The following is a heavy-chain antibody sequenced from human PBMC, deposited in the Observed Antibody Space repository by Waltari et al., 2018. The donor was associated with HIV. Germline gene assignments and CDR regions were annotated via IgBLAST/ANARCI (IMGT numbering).Heavy chain of an antibody. CDR3: APRWYYGSGPFDY. CDR1: GFTFSSYA. V-gene: IGHV3-23*01. D-gene: IGHD3-10*01. CDR2: ISGSGGST. J-gene: IGHJ4*02. Sequence: EVQLLESGGGLVQPGGSLRLSCAASGFTFSSYAMSWVRQAPGKGLEWVSAISGSGGSTYYADSVKGRFTISRDNSKNTLYLQMNSLRAEDTAVYYCAPRWYYGSGPFDYWGQGTLVTVSS.